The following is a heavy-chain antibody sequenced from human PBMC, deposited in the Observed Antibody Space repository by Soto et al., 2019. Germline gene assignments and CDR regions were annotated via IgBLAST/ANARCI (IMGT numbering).Heavy chain of an antibody. J-gene: IGHJ5*02. CDR3: ARATAPGGFSWFDP. Sequence: PGGSLRLSCAASGFTFSSYAMHWVRQAPGKGLEWVAVISYDGSNKYYADSVKGRFTISRDNSKNTLYLQMNSLRAEDTAVYYCARATAPGGFSWFDPWGQGTLVTVSS. CDR1: GFTFSSYA. D-gene: IGHD3-16*01. V-gene: IGHV3-30-3*01. CDR2: ISYDGSNK.